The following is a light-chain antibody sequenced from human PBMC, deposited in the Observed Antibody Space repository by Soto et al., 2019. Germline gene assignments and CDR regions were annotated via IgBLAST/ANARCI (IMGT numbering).Light chain of an antibody. V-gene: IGKV3-15*01. CDR1: QNIGNK. CDR2: GAS. Sequence: IVMTQPTGTLSVSPGKISTLSCRASQNIGNKVGWYQQQPVQPPRLLIYGASTRATGIPVSFSGSGSATEFTLPITSLQPPDSAAYYCQEYNYWHTITFGGGTKVDI. CDR3: QEYNYWHTIT. J-gene: IGKJ4*01.